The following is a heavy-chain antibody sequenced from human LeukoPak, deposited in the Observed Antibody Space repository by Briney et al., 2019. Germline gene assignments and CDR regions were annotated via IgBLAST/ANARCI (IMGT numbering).Heavy chain of an antibody. CDR3: ARITERRYYDILTGYVEFDY. CDR1: GYTFTSYG. V-gene: IGHV1-18*01. D-gene: IGHD3-9*01. J-gene: IGHJ4*02. CDR2: ISAYNGNT. Sequence: GASVKVSCKASGYTFTSYGISWVRQAPGQGLEWMGWISAYNGNTSYAQKLQGRVTMTTDTSTSTAYMELRSLRSDDTAVYYCARITERRYYDILTGYVEFDYWGQGTLVTVSS.